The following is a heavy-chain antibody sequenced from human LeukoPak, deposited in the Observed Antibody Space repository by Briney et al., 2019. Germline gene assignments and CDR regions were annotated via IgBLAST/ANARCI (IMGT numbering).Heavy chain of an antibody. V-gene: IGHV4-34*01. J-gene: IGHJ4*02. CDR3: ARKFVDTAMVEYYFDY. CDR1: GRSFSGYY. CDR2: INHSGST. D-gene: IGHD5-18*01. Sequence: SETLSLTCAVYGRSFSGYYWSWIRQTPGKGLEWIGEINHSGSTNYNPSLKSRVTISVDTSKNQFSLKLSSVTAADTAVYYCARKFVDTAMVEYYFDYWGQGTLVTVSS.